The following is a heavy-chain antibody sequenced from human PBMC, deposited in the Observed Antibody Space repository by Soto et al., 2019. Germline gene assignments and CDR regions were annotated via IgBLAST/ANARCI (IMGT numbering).Heavy chain of an antibody. CDR1: GFTFSSYA. D-gene: IGHD1-26*01. Sequence: EVQLLESGGGLVQPGGSLRLSCAASGFTFSSYAMSWVRQAPGKGLEWVSAISGSGGSTYYADSVKGRFTISRDNSKNKLYLQMNSLRADDTAVYYCAIVSIVGASFGGLYYFDYWGQGTLVTVSS. V-gene: IGHV3-23*01. CDR2: ISGSGGST. J-gene: IGHJ4*02. CDR3: AIVSIVGASFGGLYYFDY.